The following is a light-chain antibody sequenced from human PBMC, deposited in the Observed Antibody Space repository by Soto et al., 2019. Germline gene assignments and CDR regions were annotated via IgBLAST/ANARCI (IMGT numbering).Light chain of an antibody. CDR2: EVS. Sequence: QSALTQPPSASGSPGQSVTISCTRTSSDIGGYNYVSWYQQHPGKAPKLMIYEVSKRPSGVPDRFSGSKSGNTASLTVSGLQAEDEADYYCSSYAGSNNYVVFGGGTKLTVL. J-gene: IGLJ2*01. V-gene: IGLV2-8*01. CDR3: SSYAGSNNYVV. CDR1: SSDIGGYNY.